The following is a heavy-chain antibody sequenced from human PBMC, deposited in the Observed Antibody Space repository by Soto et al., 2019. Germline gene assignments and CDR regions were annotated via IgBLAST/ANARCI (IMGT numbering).Heavy chain of an antibody. CDR2: ISYDGSNK. Sequence: PGGSLRLSCAASGFTFSSYGMHWVRQAPGKGLEWVAVISYDGSNKYYADSVKGRFTISRDNSKNTLYLQMNSLRAEDTAVYYCAKDLSGTSYYYGMDVWGQGTTVTVSS. V-gene: IGHV3-30*18. D-gene: IGHD1-7*01. J-gene: IGHJ6*02. CDR1: GFTFSSYG. CDR3: AKDLSGTSYYYGMDV.